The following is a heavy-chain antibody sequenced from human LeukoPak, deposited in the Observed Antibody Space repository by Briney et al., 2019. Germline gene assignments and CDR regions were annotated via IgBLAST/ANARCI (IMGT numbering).Heavy chain of an antibody. D-gene: IGHD3-16*02. CDR3: ARDLDDYVWGSYRNGAFDI. J-gene: IGHJ3*02. Sequence: PGGSLRLSCAVSGFTFSSYWMTWVRQAPGKGLEWVANIKRAGSEKYYVDSVKGRFTISRDNAKNSLYLQMNSLRAEDTAVYYCARDLDDYVWGSYRNGAFDIWGQGTVVTASS. CDR2: IKRAGSEK. V-gene: IGHV3-7*01. CDR1: GFTFSSYW.